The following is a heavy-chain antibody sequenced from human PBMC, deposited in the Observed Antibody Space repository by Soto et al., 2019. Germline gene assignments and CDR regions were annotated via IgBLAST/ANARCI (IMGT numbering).Heavy chain of an antibody. J-gene: IGHJ6*02. CDR1: GFTFSSYS. V-gene: IGHV3-48*02. CDR2: ISSSSSTI. Sequence: EVQLVESGGGLVQPGGSLRLSCAASGFTFSSYSMNWVRQAPGKGLEWVSYISSSSSTIYYADSVKGRFTISRDNAKNSLYLQMNSLRDADTAVYYCARESSNLMDVWGQGTTVTVSS. CDR3: ARESSNLMDV. D-gene: IGHD4-4*01.